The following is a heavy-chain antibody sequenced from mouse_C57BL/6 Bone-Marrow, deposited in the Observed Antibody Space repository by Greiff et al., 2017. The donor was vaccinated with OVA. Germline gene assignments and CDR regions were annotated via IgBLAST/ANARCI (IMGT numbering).Heavy chain of an antibody. J-gene: IGHJ3*01. CDR2: IDPENGDT. Sequence: EVKLVESGAELVRPGASVKLSCTASGFNIKDDYMHWVKQRPEQGLEWIGWIDPENGDTEYASKFQGKATITADTSSNTAYLQLSSLTSEDTAVYYCTTYWWLLRGGFAYWGQGTLVTVSA. V-gene: IGHV14-4*01. CDR1: GFNIKDDY. CDR3: TTYWWLLRGGFAY. D-gene: IGHD2-3*01.